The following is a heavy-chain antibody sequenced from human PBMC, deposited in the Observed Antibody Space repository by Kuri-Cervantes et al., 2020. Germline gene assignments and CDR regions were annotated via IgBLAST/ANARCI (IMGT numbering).Heavy chain of an antibody. CDR1: GFTFSSYA. Sequence: GESLKISCAASGFTFSSYAMSWVRQAPGKGLEWVSAISGSGGSTYYADSVKGRFTISRDNAKNSLYLQMNSLRAEDTAVYYCASFKISGWGQGTLVTVSS. CDR3: ASFKISG. J-gene: IGHJ4*02. D-gene: IGHD3-16*01. V-gene: IGHV3-23*01. CDR2: ISGSGGST.